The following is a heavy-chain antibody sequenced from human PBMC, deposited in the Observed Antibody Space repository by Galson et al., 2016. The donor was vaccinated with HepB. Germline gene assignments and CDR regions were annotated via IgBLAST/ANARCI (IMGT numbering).Heavy chain of an antibody. V-gene: IGHV3-48*02. J-gene: IGHJ4*02. CDR1: GFNFSPSS. CDR3: ARDFSWSFEN. Sequence: SLRLSCAASGFNFSPSSMNWVRQAPGKGLEWLSYISGTTHIFVSYADSVRGRFTISRDNAKNSLYLHLNSLRDEDTAVYHCARDFSWSFENWGQGTLVTVSS. D-gene: IGHD3-3*01. CDR2: ISGTTHIF.